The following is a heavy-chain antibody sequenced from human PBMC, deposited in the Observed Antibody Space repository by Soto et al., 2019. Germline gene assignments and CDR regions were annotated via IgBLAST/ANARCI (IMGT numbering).Heavy chain of an antibody. V-gene: IGHV1-18*01. J-gene: IGHJ3*02. CDR2: ISAYNGNT. Sequence: ASVKVSCKASGYTFTIYGIIWVRQAPGQGLEWMGWISAYNGNTNYAQKLQGRVTMTTDTSTSTAYMELRSLRSDDTAVYYCASKQLDQPPWSFDIWGQGTMVTVSS. CDR3: ASKQLDQPPWSFDI. D-gene: IGHD1-1*01. CDR1: GYTFTIYG.